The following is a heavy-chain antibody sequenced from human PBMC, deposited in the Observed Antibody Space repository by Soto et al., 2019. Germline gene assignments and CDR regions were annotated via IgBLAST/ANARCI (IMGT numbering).Heavy chain of an antibody. CDR3: DFSSGSGSYYFDY. J-gene: IGHJ4*02. CDR2: ISGGGETT. V-gene: IGHV3-23*01. CDR1: GFTFSSYA. D-gene: IGHD3-10*01. Sequence: EVQLLESGGGLVQPGGSLRLSCAASGFTFSSYAMWWVRQAPGKGLECVSAISGGGETTYYADSVKGRFTISRHNSKNTLYLKKNSLRAEDTAVYYCDFSSGSGSYYFDYWGQGTLVTVFS.